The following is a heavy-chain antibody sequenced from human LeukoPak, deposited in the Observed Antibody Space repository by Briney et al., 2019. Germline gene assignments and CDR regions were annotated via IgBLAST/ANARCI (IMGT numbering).Heavy chain of an antibody. CDR1: GDSITSYY. Sequence: SETLSLTCTVSGDSITSYYWTWIRQPPGKALEWFGYIYYSGSTNYSPSLESRVTISLDKSKTQFFLKLSSVAAADTAVYYCARLSNYGILAGNSWFDSWGQGTLVTVSS. V-gene: IGHV4-59*08. D-gene: IGHD3-9*01. CDR2: IYYSGST. CDR3: ARLSNYGILAGNSWFDS. J-gene: IGHJ5*01.